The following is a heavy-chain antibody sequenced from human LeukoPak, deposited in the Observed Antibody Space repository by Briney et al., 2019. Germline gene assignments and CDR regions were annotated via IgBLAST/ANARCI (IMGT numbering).Heavy chain of an antibody. V-gene: IGHV3-74*01. CDR3: VKDGRRGGNSVPSFDY. CDR2: IKTDGSTT. J-gene: IGHJ4*02. D-gene: IGHD4-23*01. CDR1: GFTFSSSW. Sequence: PGGSLRLSCAVSGFTFSSSWMHWVRQAPGKGLVWVSHIKTDGSTTAYANSVKGRFTISRDNAKNTLYLQKNSLRAEDTGVYYCVKDGRRGGNSVPSFDYWGQGTLVTVSS.